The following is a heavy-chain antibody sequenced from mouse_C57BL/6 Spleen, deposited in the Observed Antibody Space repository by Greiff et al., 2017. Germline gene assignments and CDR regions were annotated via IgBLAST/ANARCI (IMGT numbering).Heavy chain of an antibody. Sequence: QVQLQQPGAELVRPGSSVKLSCKASGYTFTSYWMDWVKQRPGQGLEWIGNIYPSDSETHYNQKFKDKATLTVDKSSSTAYMQLSSLTSEDSAVXDYARRDGNPYAMDYWGQGTSVTVSS. CDR1: GYTFTSYW. D-gene: IGHD2-1*01. J-gene: IGHJ4*01. V-gene: IGHV1-61*01. CDR3: ARRDGNPYAMDY. CDR2: IYPSDSET.